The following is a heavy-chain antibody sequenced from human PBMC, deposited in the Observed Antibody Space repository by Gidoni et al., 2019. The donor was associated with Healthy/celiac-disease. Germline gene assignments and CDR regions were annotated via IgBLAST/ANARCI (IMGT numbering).Heavy chain of an antibody. D-gene: IGHD1-7*01. CDR2: ISYDGSNK. CDR3: AREGARGIGDGTTVSWYFDL. V-gene: IGHV3-30*01. Sequence: QVQLVESGGGVVQPGRSLRLSCAASGFTFSSSAMHWVRQAPGKGLEWVAVISYDGSNKSYADSVKGRFTISRDNSKNTLYLQMNSLRAEDTAVYYCAREGARGIGDGTTVSWYFDLWGRGTLVTVSS. CDR1: GFTFSSSA. J-gene: IGHJ2*01.